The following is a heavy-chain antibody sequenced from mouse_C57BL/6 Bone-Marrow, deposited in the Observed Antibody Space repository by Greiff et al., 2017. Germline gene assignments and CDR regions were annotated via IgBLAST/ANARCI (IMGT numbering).Heavy chain of an antibody. D-gene: IGHD1-1*01. Sequence: QVQLQQSGAELVRPGASVTLSCKASGYTFTDYEMHWVKQTPVHGLEWIGAIDPETGGTAYNQKFKGKAILTADKSSSTAYMELRSLTSEDSAVYYCTKDPPLSLYYYGSSYAMDYWGQGTSVTVSS. V-gene: IGHV1-15*01. CDR3: TKDPPLSLYYYGSSYAMDY. J-gene: IGHJ4*01. CDR2: IDPETGGT. CDR1: GYTFTDYE.